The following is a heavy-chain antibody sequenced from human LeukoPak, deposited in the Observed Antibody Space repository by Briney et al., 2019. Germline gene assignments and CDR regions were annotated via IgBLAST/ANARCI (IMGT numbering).Heavy chain of an antibody. Sequence: GGSLRLSCAASGFTFSSYAMTWVRQAPGKGLEWVSALSGSGGSKFYADSVKGRFTISRDNSKNTLYLQMNSLRAEDTAVYYCTTGQGETDDDYWGQGTLVTVSS. J-gene: IGHJ4*02. V-gene: IGHV3-23*01. CDR3: TTGQGETDDDY. CDR1: GFTFSSYA. CDR2: LSGSGGSK. D-gene: IGHD3-10*01.